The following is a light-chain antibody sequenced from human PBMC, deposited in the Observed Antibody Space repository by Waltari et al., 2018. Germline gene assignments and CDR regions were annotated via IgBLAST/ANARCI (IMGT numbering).Light chain of an antibody. CDR2: SAS. CDR1: QSVSIN. J-gene: IGKJ1*01. CDR3: QQHNDWPRT. V-gene: IGKV3-15*01. Sequence: EVVMTQSPATLSVSPGERATLSCRASQSVSINLSGYQQKPGQAPRLLMYSASIRAAGIPARFSGSGSGTEFTLTISSLQSEDIAVYYCQQHNDWPRTFGQGTKVEI.